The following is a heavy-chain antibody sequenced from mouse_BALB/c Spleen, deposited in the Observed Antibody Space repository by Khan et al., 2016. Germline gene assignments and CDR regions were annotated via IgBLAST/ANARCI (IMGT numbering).Heavy chain of an antibody. D-gene: IGHD1-1*01. Sequence: EVELVESGGGLMKPGESLKISCAASGFIFSSYAMSWVRQTPEKRLEWVASISSGGYTYYPDSIRGRFTISRDNAGNILYLQVSSLRSEDTAMYYCARDNYGNPFDYWGQGTTLTVSS. CDR3: ARDNYGNPFDY. CDR1: GFIFSSYA. CDR2: ISSGGYT. V-gene: IGHV5-6-5*01. J-gene: IGHJ2*01.